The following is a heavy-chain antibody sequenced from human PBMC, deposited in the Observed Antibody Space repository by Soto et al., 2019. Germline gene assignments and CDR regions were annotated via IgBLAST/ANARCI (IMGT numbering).Heavy chain of an antibody. CDR3: ARHRVDYDSSGYYYYDYGMDV. CDR2: IYSSGST. CDR1: GGSMNSYY. J-gene: IGHJ6*02. Sequence: QVQLQESGPGLVKPSETLSVTCTVSGGSMNSYYWSWIRQPPGKGLEWIGHIYSSGSTNYNPSLKTRVTMSLDTSKNQCSLKLNSVSAADTAVYYCARHRVDYDSSGYYYYDYGMDVWVQGTTVTVSS. D-gene: IGHD3-22*01. V-gene: IGHV4-59*01.